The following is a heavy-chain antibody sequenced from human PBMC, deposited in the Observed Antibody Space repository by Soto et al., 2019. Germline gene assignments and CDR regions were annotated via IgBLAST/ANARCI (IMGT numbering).Heavy chain of an antibody. J-gene: IGHJ4*02. D-gene: IGHD1-26*01. CDR3: AKDIWELAYYFDY. CDR1: GFTFDDYA. CDR2: IRWNSGSI. V-gene: IGHV3-9*01. Sequence: EVQLVESGGDLVQPGRSLRLSCAASGFTFDDYAMHWVRQAPGKGLEWVSGIRWNSGSIGYADSVKGRFTISRDNAKNSLYLQMNSLRAEDTALYYCAKDIWELAYYFDYWGQGTLVTVSS.